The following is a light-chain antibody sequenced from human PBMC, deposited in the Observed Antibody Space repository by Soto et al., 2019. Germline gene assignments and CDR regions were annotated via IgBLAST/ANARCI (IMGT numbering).Light chain of an antibody. Sequence: DIVMTQSPDSLSVSLGERATINCKSSQSVLYSSNNKNCLAWYQQKPGQSPKLLIYWASTRESGVPDRFSGSGAGTDFTLTISSLPAEDVAVNYCQQCYNTPSFGPGTKRDI. J-gene: IGKJ3*01. CDR2: WAS. V-gene: IGKV4-1*01. CDR1: QSVLYSSNNKNC. CDR3: QQCYNTPS.